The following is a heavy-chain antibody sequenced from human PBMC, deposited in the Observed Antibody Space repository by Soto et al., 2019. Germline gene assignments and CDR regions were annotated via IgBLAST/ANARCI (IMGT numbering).Heavy chain of an antibody. CDR2: IFYSGTT. CDR1: GGSISIADDY. Sequence: PSGTLSLSCTVSGGSISIADDYGTWIRQPPGKGLEWIGYIFYSGTTSYNPSLKSRITISVDTSKNQFSLKLSSVTAADTAVYYCAKGGDWFGPWGQGTLVTVSS. V-gene: IGHV4-30-4*02. CDR3: AKGGDWFGP. J-gene: IGHJ5*02.